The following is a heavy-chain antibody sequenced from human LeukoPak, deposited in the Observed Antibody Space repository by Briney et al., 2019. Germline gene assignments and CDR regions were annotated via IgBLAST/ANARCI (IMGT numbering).Heavy chain of an antibody. CDR3: AKDQSLTGDDAFDV. CDR1: GFTFSSYG. V-gene: IGHV3-30*02. Sequence: GGSLRLSCAASGFTFSSYGMHWVRQAPGKGLEWVAFIRYDGSNKYYADSVKGRFTISRDNSKNTLSLQMNSLRADDTAVYYCAKDQSLTGDDAFDVWGQGTMVTVSS. J-gene: IGHJ3*01. CDR2: IRYDGSNK. D-gene: IGHD7-27*01.